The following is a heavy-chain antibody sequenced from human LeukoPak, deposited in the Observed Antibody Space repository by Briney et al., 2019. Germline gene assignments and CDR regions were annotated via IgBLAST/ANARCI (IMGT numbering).Heavy chain of an antibody. V-gene: IGHV4-4*09. Sequence: SETLCLTCGVSGGSINRYYGSGMRQPPGKGREGIGCIYTTGSTDYNHSIKTRVTISVYTSNNQFPLKLNSVTAADTDVSYCASRPYSGYGYFDYWGQGTLVTVSS. CDR1: GGSINRYY. CDR2: IYTTGST. CDR3: ASRPYSGYGYFDY. D-gene: IGHD5-12*01. J-gene: IGHJ4*02.